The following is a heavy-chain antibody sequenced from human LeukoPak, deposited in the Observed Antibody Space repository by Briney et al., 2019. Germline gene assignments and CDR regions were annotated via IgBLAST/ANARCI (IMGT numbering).Heavy chain of an antibody. CDR3: ARALQPGVYAFDI. CDR1: GVSISSYY. Sequence: SETLSLTCTVSGVSISSYYWTWIRQPPGEGLEGIGYIYYSGSTNYNPSLKSRVTISVDTSKNQFSLTLTSVTAADTAVYYCARALQPGVYAFDIWGQGTMVTVSS. D-gene: IGHD6-13*01. J-gene: IGHJ3*02. V-gene: IGHV4-59*01. CDR2: IYYSGST.